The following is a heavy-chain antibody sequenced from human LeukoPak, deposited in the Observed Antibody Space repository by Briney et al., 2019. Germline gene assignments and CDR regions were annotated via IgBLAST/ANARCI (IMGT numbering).Heavy chain of an antibody. J-gene: IGHJ4*02. CDR2: IYYSGST. V-gene: IGHV4-30-4*01. Sequence: SETLSLTCTVSGGSISSGDYYWSWIRQPPGKGLEWIGYIYYSGSTYYNPSLKSRVTISVDTSKNQFSLKLSSVTAADTAVYYCARAKAGSYRGYYFDYWGQGTLVTVSS. CDR1: GGSISSGDYY. D-gene: IGHD1-26*01. CDR3: ARAKAGSYRGYYFDY.